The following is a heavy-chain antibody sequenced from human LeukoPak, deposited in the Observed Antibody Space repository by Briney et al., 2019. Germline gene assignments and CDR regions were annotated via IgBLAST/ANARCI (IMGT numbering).Heavy chain of an antibody. D-gene: IGHD4-11*01. CDR2: IYHSGTTYSGST. CDR1: GASMSNYY. J-gene: IGHJ4*02. Sequence: PSETLSLTCNVSGASMSNYYWVWIRQPPGKGLEWIGSIYHSGTTYSGSTYYNPSLKTRVTIAVDTSKNQFPLKLSCVTAADTAVYYCAREIQSPPSFDYWGQGTLVTVSS. V-gene: IGHV4-39*06. CDR3: AREIQSPPSFDY.